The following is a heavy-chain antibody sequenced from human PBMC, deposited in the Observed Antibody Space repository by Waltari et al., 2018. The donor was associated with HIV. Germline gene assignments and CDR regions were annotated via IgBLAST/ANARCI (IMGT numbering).Heavy chain of an antibody. J-gene: IGHJ6*02. Sequence: QVQLQESGPGLVKPSETLSLTCTVSGGSISSYYWSWIRQPAGQGLEWIGRIYTSGSTNYNPSLKSRVTMSVDTSKNQFSLKLSSVTAADTAVYYCARLWFGESHGGYYYYGMDVWGQGTTVTVSS. CDR1: GGSISSYY. CDR3: ARLWFGESHGGYYYYGMDV. V-gene: IGHV4-4*07. CDR2: IYTSGST. D-gene: IGHD3-10*01.